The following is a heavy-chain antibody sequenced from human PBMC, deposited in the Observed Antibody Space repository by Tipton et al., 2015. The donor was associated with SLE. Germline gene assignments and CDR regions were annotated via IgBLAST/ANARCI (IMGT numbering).Heavy chain of an antibody. CDR3: ARHPGARHFDY. V-gene: IGHV4-59*08. CDR1: GGSISGYY. CDR2: ISFSGLT. D-gene: IGHD6-6*01. Sequence: LRLSCTVSGGSISGYYWSWVRQPPGKGLEWIGYISFSGLTNYNPSVRSRVSTSMDTSKNQFSLQMSSVTAADTAVYYCARHPGARHFDYWGQGTLVTVSS. J-gene: IGHJ4*02.